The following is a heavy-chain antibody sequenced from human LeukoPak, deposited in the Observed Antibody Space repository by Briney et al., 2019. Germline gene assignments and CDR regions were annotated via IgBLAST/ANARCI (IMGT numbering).Heavy chain of an antibody. J-gene: IGHJ4*02. V-gene: IGHV4-4*09. CDR3: ARHRYSYGYPDY. Sequence: SETLSLTCTVSGGSISSYYWSWIRQPPGKGLEWIGYIYTSGSTNYNPSLKSRVTISVDTSKNQFSLKLSSVPAADTAVYYCARHRYSYGYPDYWGQGTLVTVSS. D-gene: IGHD5-18*01. CDR1: GGSISSYY. CDR2: IYTSGST.